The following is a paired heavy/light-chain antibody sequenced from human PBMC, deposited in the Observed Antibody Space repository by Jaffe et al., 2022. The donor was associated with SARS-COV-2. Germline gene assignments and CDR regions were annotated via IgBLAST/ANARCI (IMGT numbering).Heavy chain of an antibody. J-gene: IGHJ6*02. CDR1: GLTYTSYA. V-gene: IGHV1-58*01. CDR2: IVVGNDYT. D-gene: IGHD1-26*01. CDR3: AAVIPTSGSLYAMDV. Sequence: QMQLVQSGPEVKKPGTSVKVSCKASGLTYTSYAVQWVRQARGQRLEWIGWIVVGNDYTDYAQKFQGRVAITRDTSTSTTFMELSSLRSEDTAVYYCAAVIPTSGSLYAMDVWGQGTTVTVSS.
Light chain of an antibody. CDR2: DAS. Sequence: ETVLTQSPATLSLSPGKRASLSCRASQSVSSFLAWYQQKPGQPPRLLIYDASNRAPGIPARFSGSGSGTDFTLTISSLEPEDFAVYYCQQRSDWPPTFGQGTRLDI. V-gene: IGKV3-11*01. CDR1: QSVSSF. CDR3: QQRSDWPPT. J-gene: IGKJ5*01.